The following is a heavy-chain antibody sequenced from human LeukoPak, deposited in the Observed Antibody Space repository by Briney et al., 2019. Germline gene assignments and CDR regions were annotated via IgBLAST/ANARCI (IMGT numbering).Heavy chain of an antibody. CDR2: IRYDGSDK. D-gene: IGHD5-12*01. Sequence: GGSLRLSCAASGFTFSSYGMHWVRQAPGKGLVWVAFIRYDGSDKYYGDSVKGQFTISRDNSKNTLYLQMNSLRAEDTAVYYCARGPSGYHNTGGQGTLVTVSS. CDR3: ARGPSGYHNT. CDR1: GFTFSSYG. J-gene: IGHJ4*02. V-gene: IGHV3-30*02.